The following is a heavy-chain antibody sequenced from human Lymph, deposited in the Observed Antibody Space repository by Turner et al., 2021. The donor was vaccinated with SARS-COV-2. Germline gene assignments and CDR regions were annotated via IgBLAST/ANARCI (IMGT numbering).Heavy chain of an antibody. J-gene: IGHJ4*02. Sequence: QVQLQESGPGLVKPSETLSLTCTVSGGSISSYYWNWIRQPPGKGLEWIGYISNSGSTNYNPSLKSRVTISLDTSKNQFSLKLSSVTAADTAVYYCARHGNELGIQLWGQGTLVTVSS. CDR2: ISNSGST. D-gene: IGHD5-18*01. V-gene: IGHV4-59*08. CDR1: GGSISSYY. CDR3: ARHGNELGIQL.